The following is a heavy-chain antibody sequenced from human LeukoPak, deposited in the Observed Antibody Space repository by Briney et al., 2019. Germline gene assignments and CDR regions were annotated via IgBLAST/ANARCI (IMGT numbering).Heavy chain of an antibody. Sequence: PSQTLSLTCAVSGGSISSGGYSWSWIRQPPGKGLEWIGYIYHSGSTYYNPSLKSRVTISVDRSKNQFSLKLSSVTAADTAVYYCAGAIVVVPAAIHYGMDVWGQGTTVTVSS. CDR1: GGSISSGGYS. CDR3: AGAIVVVPAAIHYGMDV. D-gene: IGHD2-2*02. CDR2: IYHSGST. V-gene: IGHV4-30-2*01. J-gene: IGHJ6*02.